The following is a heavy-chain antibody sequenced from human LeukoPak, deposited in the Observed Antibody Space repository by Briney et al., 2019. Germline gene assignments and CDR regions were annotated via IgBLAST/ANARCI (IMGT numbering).Heavy chain of an antibody. CDR2: IYHSGST. D-gene: IGHD3-22*01. Sequence: SETLSLTCAVSGGSISSNDWWTWVRQPPGKGLEWIGEIYHSGSTNYNPSLKSRVTISVDKSKNQFSRKLSSVTAADTAVYYCVRHYYYDSSGYESFWYFDLWGRGTLVTVSS. V-gene: IGHV4-4*02. CDR1: GGSISSNDW. J-gene: IGHJ2*01. CDR3: VRHYYYDSSGYESFWYFDL.